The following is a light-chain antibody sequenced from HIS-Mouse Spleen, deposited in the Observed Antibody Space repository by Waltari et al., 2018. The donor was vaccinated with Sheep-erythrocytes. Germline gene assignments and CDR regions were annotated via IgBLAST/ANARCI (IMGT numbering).Light chain of an antibody. CDR3: CSYAGSYNHV. CDR1: SPDVGGHTY. CDR2: AGS. J-gene: IGLJ1*01. Sequence: QSALTQPRPVSGSPGQSVTIPCPGTSPDVGGHTYVSGYQQHPGKAPKLMLYAGSKRPSGHPDRFSGSQSGNTASLTISGLQAEDEADYYCCSYAGSYNHVFATGTKVTVL. V-gene: IGLV2-11*01.